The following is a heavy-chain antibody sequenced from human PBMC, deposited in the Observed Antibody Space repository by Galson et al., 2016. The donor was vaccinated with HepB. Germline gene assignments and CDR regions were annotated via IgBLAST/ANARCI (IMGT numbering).Heavy chain of an antibody. D-gene: IGHD3-22*01. CDR3: ARGNYDSPGYFFDNWFDP. Sequence: SLRLSCAASGFIFSSYAMHCVRPAPGKGLEWVGVVSYDGSNQSYADSVTGRFTISRDNSKSTVFLQMNSLRGEDTAVYYCARGNYDSPGYFFDNWFDPWGQGTLVTVSS. J-gene: IGHJ5*02. V-gene: IGHV3-30*04. CDR2: VSYDGSNQ. CDR1: GFIFSSYA.